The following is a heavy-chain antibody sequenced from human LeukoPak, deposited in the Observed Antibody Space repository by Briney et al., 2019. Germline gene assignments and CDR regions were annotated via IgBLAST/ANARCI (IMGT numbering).Heavy chain of an antibody. CDR2: INPNSGGA. D-gene: IGHD1-26*01. CDR3: ASLSLSGSYQPDY. V-gene: IGHV1-2*02. Sequence: ASVKVSCKASGYTFTAYYIHWVRQAPGQGLEWMGWINPNSGGANYAQKFQGGVTMTRDTSISTAYMELSGLRSDDTALYYCASLSLSGSYQPDYWGQGTLVTVSS. CDR1: GYTFTAYY. J-gene: IGHJ4*02.